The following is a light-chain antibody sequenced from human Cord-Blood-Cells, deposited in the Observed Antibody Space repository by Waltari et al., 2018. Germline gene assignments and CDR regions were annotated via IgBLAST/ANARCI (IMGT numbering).Light chain of an antibody. CDR2: DVS. V-gene: IGLV2-14*01. CDR3: SSYTSSSTLVV. J-gene: IGLJ2*01. CDR1: CTAVGGYTY. Sequence: QSALPQPASVPGSPGQPIPLSCPGTCTAVGGYTYVSRYQQHPGKAPKLMIYDVSNRPSGVSNRFSGSKSGNTASLTISGLQAEDEADYYCSSYTSSSTLVVFGGGTKLTVL.